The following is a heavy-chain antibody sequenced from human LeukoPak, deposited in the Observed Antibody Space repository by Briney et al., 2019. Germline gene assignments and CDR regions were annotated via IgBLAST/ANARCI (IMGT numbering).Heavy chain of an antibody. J-gene: IGHJ4*02. CDR1: GFTFSDYY. CDR2: MSGSGTTI. CDR3: VRDVDDYDHHRGDS. D-gene: IGHD4-17*01. Sequence: KPGGSLRLSCAASGFTFSDYYMTWIRQAPGKGLEWISYMSGSGTTIYYADSVKGRFTISRDNAKNSLYLQMNSLRAEDTAVYYCVRDVDDYDHHRGDSWGQGTLVTVSX. V-gene: IGHV3-11*01.